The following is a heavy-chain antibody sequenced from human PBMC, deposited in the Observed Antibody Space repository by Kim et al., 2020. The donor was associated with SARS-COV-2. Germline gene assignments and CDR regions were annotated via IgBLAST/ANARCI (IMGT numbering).Heavy chain of an antibody. CDR1: GFSFSSYG. V-gene: IGHV3-74*01. CDR2: VSSDGRST. J-gene: IGHJ5*02. CDR3: ARPNYYDSSAYWGT. Sequence: GGSLRLSCAASGFSFSSYGMYWVRQAPGKGLMWVSRVSSDGRSTSYADSVKGRFVISRDNAKNTLYLQMNSLRVEDTAVYYCARPNYYDSSAYWGTWGQGTLVTVTS. D-gene: IGHD3-22*01.